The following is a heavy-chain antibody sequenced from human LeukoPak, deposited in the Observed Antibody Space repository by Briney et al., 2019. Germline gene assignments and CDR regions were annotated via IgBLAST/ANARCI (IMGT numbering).Heavy chain of an antibody. CDR1: GYTFTSYD. CDR2: MKPNSGNT. V-gene: IGHV1-8*01. J-gene: IGHJ3*02. CDR3: ASPSYDSSGYGSFDI. Sequence: ASVKVSCKASGYTFTSYDINWVRHATGQGLEWMGWMKPNSGNTGYAQKFQGRVTMTRNTSINTAYMELSSLRSEDTALYYCASPSYDSSGYGSFDIWGQGTMVTVSS. D-gene: IGHD3-22*01.